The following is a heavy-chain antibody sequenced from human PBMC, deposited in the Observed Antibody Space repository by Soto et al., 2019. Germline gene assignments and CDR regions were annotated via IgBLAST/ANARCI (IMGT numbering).Heavy chain of an antibody. CDR2: ISGSGGST. D-gene: IGHD6-6*01. Sequence: GGSLRLSCAASGFTFSSYAMSWVRQAPGKGLEWVSAISGSGGSTYYADSVKGRFTISRDNSKNTLYLQMNSLRAEDTAVYYCAKYRLEYSSSSDAFDYWGQGTLVTVSS. J-gene: IGHJ4*02. CDR1: GFTFSSYA. CDR3: AKYRLEYSSSSDAFDY. V-gene: IGHV3-23*01.